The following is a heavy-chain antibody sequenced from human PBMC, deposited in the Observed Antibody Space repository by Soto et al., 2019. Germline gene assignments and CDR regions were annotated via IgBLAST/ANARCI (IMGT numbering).Heavy chain of an antibody. V-gene: IGHV1-69*13. CDR1: GGTFSSYA. J-gene: IGHJ3*02. Sequence: SVKVSCKASGGTFSSYAISWVRQAPGQGLEWMGGIIPIFGTANYAQKFQGRVTITADESTSTAYMELSSLRSEDTAVYYCARVWTTVTHDAFDIWGQGTMVTVSS. D-gene: IGHD4-4*01. CDR3: ARVWTTVTHDAFDI. CDR2: IIPIFGTA.